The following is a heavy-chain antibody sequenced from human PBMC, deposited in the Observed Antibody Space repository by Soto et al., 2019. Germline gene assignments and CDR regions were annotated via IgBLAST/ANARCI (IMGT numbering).Heavy chain of an antibody. Sequence: GGSLRLSCAASGFTFDDYGMSWVRQAPGKGLEWVSGINWNGGSTGYADSVKGRFTISRDNAKNSLYLQMNSLRAEDTALYYCARAIGVFGDGVYYMDVWGKGTTVTVSS. D-gene: IGHD3-16*01. CDR3: ARAIGVFGDGVYYMDV. V-gene: IGHV3-20*04. J-gene: IGHJ6*03. CDR1: GFTFDDYG. CDR2: INWNGGST.